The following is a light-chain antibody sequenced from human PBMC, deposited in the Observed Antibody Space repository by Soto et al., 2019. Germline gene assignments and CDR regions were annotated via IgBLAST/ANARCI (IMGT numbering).Light chain of an antibody. CDR2: AAS. Sequence: DIQMTQSPSSLSASVRDRVTITCRSSQSISSYVNWYQQKPGKAPKHLIYAASSLQSGVPSRFSGSGSVTDFTLTISSLQPEDFATDYFQQSYSTPCTFGQGTKVVIK. CDR3: QQSYSTPCT. CDR1: QSISSY. J-gene: IGKJ1*01. V-gene: IGKV1-39*01.